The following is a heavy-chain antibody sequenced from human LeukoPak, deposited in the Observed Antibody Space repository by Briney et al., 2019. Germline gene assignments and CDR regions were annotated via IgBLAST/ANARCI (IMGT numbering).Heavy chain of an antibody. D-gene: IGHD5-18*01. J-gene: IGHJ6*02. CDR2: INTNTGNP. V-gene: IGHV7-4-1*02. CDR3: ARVNVDSAMGIYYYYGMDV. CDR1: GYIFTTYA. Sequence: GASVQVSCKASGYIFTTYAVNWVRQAPGQGLEWVGWINTNTGNPTYGQGFTGRFVFSLDTSVSTAYLQISSLKAEDTAIYYCARVNVDSAMGIYYYYGMDVWGQGTTVTVSS.